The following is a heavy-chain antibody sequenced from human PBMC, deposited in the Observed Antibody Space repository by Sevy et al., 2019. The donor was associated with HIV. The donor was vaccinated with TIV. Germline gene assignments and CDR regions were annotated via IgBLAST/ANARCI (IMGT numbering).Heavy chain of an antibody. Sequence: GGSLRLSCVASGFTFSSYWMHWVRQAPGKGLEGVANIKQDGSEKYYVGSVKGRFTISRDNAKNTVYLQMNSLRAEDTAVYYCAGRSFDYWGQGTLVTVSS. CDR2: IKQDGSEK. J-gene: IGHJ4*02. V-gene: IGHV3-7*01. CDR1: GFTFSSYW. CDR3: AGRSFDY.